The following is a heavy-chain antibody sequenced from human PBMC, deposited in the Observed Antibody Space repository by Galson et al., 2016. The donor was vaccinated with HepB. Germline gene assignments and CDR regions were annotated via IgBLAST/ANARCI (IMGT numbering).Heavy chain of an antibody. J-gene: IGHJ4*02. CDR3: AKGRCSGRGCCYFDY. CDR1: GITFSRYA. D-gene: IGHD6-19*01. Sequence: SLRLSCAASGITFSRYAMNWVRQAPGKGLEWVSTITDSGGSTYLADSVRGRFTISRDNSKSTLYLQMNSLRAEDTAIYYCAKGRCSGRGCCYFDYWGQGTPV. CDR2: ITDSGGST. V-gene: IGHV3-23*01.